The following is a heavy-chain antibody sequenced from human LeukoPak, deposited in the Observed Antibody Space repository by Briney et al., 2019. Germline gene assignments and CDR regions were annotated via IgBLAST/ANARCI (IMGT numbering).Heavy chain of an antibody. J-gene: IGHJ4*02. CDR3: ARDLYYYGSGSYYNDY. CDR1: GGSFSGYY. CDR2: INHSGST. V-gene: IGHV4-34*01. D-gene: IGHD3-10*01. Sequence: SETLSLTCAVYGGSFSGYYWSWIRQPPGKGLEWIGEINHSGSTNYNPSLKSRVAISVDTSKNQFSLKLSSVTAADTAVYYCARDLYYYGSGSYYNDYWGQGTLVTVSS.